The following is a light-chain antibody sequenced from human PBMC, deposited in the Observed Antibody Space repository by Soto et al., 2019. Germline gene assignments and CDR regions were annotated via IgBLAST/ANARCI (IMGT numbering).Light chain of an antibody. CDR1: KNDVGFYDF. Sequence: QSALTQPPSASGSPGQSVTISCTGTKNDVGFYDFVSWYQHHPGKAPRLIIYEVVQRPSGVPDRFSGSKSGNTASLTISGLQAEDEADYYCSSYSSSSTPFVFGTGTKVTVL. CDR3: SSYSSSSTPFV. V-gene: IGLV2-8*01. CDR2: EVV. J-gene: IGLJ1*01.